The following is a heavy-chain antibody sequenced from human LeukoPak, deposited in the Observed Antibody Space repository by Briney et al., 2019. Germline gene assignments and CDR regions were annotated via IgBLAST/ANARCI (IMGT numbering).Heavy chain of an antibody. CDR1: GFTFSSYA. CDR3: ARGYDDRYGMDV. J-gene: IGHJ6*02. Sequence: PGGSLRLSCAASGFTFSSYAVSWVRQAPGKGLEWVANIKQDGSEKYYVDSVKGRFTISRDNAKNSLYLQMNSLRAEDTAVYYCARGYDDRYGMDVWGQGTTVTVSS. CDR2: IKQDGSEK. V-gene: IGHV3-7*01. D-gene: IGHD5-12*01.